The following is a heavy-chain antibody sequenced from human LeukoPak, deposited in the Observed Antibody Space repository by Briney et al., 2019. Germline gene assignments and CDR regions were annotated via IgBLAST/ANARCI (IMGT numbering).Heavy chain of an antibody. J-gene: IGHJ3*02. Sequence: SDTLSLPRIYANDTNSWHEWIWIPRPPGNAVEWIGYIYYSGSTDSNPSLKSRVTISVDTSKNQFSLKLSAVTSADTAVYYCARRDGGAAFDIWGQGTMVTVSS. CDR3: ARRDGGAAFDI. V-gene: IGHV4-59*08. CDR2: IYYSGST. CDR1: NDTNSWHE. D-gene: IGHD4-23*01.